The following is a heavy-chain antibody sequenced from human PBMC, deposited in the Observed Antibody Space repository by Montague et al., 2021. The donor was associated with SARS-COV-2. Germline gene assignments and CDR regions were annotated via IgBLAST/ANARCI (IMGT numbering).Heavy chain of an antibody. CDR1: GFTFSSYE. V-gene: IGHV3-48*03. CDR2: ISSSGSTI. J-gene: IGHJ4*02. D-gene: IGHD3-3*01. CDR3: ARAEMYYDFWSGYPWTFYYFDY. Sequence: SLRLSCAASGFTFSSYEMNWVRQAPGKGLEWVSHISSSGSTIYYADSVKGRFTISRDNAKNSLYLQMNSLRAEDTAVYYCARAEMYYDFWSGYPWTFYYFDYWGQGTLVTVSS.